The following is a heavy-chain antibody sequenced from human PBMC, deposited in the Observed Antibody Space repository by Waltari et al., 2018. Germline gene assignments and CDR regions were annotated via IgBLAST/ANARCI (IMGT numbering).Heavy chain of an antibody. CDR2: INHSGST. V-gene: IGHV4-34*01. CDR1: GGSFSGYY. J-gene: IGHJ3*02. CDR3: ARDLIPTYYYDSSDNGGAFDI. Sequence: QVQLQQWGAGLLKPSETLSLTCAVYGGSFSGYYWSWIRQPPGKGLEWIGEINHSGSTNYNPALKSRVTISVDTSKNQFSLKLSSVTAADTAVYYCARDLIPTYYYDSSDNGGAFDIWGQGTMVTVSS. D-gene: IGHD3-22*01.